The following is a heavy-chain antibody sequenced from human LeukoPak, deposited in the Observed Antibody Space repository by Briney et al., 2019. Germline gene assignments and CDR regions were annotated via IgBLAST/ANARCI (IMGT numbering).Heavy chain of an antibody. CDR2: INHSGST. Sequence: PSETLSLTCAVYGGSFSGYYWSWIRQPPGKGLEWIGEINHSGSTNYNPSLKSRVTISVDTSKNQFSLKLSSVTAADTAVYYCARGWTMTSDYWGQGTLVTVSS. D-gene: IGHD3-22*01. V-gene: IGHV4-34*01. J-gene: IGHJ4*02. CDR1: GGSFSGYY. CDR3: ARGWTMTSDY.